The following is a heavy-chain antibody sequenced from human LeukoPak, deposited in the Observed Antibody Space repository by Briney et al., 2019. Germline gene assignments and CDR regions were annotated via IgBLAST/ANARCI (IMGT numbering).Heavy chain of an antibody. V-gene: IGHV3-30*03. J-gene: IGHJ4*02. CDR3: ARGAYYYED. CDR2: IAYHGDTE. CDR1: GFTISSHG. D-gene: IGHD3-22*01. Sequence: PGGSLRLSCAVSGFTISSHGMHWVRQAPGKGPEWVAMIAYHGDTEYYGDSVKGRFTISRDNSKNTLYLQMNSLRAEDTAVYYCARGAYYYEDWGQGTLVTVSS.